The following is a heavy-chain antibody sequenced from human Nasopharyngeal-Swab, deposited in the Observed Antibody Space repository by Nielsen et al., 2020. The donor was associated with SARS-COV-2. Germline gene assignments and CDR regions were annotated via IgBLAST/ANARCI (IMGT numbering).Heavy chain of an antibody. CDR2: IYPGDSDT. CDR3: ARHLPTYDFWSGSIRTGFDY. D-gene: IGHD3-3*01. J-gene: IGHJ4*02. V-gene: IGHV5-51*01. CDR1: EYSFTSYW. Sequence: GESLKISCKGSEYSFTSYWIGWVRQMPGKGLEWMGIIYPGDSDTRYSPSFQGQVTISADKSISTAYLQWSSLKASDTAIYYCARHLPTYDFWSGSIRTGFDYWGQGTLVTVSS.